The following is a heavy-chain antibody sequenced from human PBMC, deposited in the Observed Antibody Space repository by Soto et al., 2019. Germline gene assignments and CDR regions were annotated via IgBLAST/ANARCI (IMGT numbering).Heavy chain of an antibody. CDR2: VIPIFGTA. CDR1: GGTFSSYA. Sequence: ASVKVSCKASGGTFSSYAISWVRQAPGQGLEWMGGVIPIFGTANYAQKFQGRVTITADESTSTAYMELSSLRSEDTAVYYCARGRIAVAGYFDYWGQGTLVTVSS. D-gene: IGHD6-19*01. V-gene: IGHV1-69*13. J-gene: IGHJ4*02. CDR3: ARGRIAVAGYFDY.